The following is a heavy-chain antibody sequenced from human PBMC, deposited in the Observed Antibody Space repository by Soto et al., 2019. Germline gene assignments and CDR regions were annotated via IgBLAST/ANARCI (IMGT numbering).Heavy chain of an antibody. V-gene: IGHV1-18*01. J-gene: IGHJ6*02. CDR1: GYSYTSYG. Sequence: SVKVSCKASGYSYTSYGISWVRQAPGQGLEWMGWISAYNGNTNYAQKLQGRVTMTTDTSTSTAYMELRSLRSDDTAVYYCARGEEQLDTILGMDVWGQGTTVTVSS. CDR2: ISAYNGNT. CDR3: ARGEEQLDTILGMDV. D-gene: IGHD6-6*01.